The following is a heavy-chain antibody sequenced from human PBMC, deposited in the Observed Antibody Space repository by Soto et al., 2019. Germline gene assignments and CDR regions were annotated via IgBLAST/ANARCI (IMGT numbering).Heavy chain of an antibody. CDR1: GYTFTSYG. CDR3: ARDDQFRYFDWPTRVGMDV. Sequence: QVQLVQSGAEVKKPGASVKVSCKASGYTFTSYGISWVRQAPGQGLEWMGWISAYNGNTNYAQKLQGRVTMTTDTSTSTAYMELRSLRSDDTAVYYCARDDQFRYFDWPTRVGMDVWGQGTTVTVSS. D-gene: IGHD3-9*01. V-gene: IGHV1-18*01. CDR2: ISAYNGNT. J-gene: IGHJ6*02.